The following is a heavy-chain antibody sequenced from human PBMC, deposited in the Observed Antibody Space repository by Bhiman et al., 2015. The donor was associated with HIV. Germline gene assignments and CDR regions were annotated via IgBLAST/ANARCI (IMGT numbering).Heavy chain of an antibody. D-gene: IGHD3-22*01. CDR1: GFTFSTSG. Sequence: QVQLVESGGGVVQPGRSLRLSCAASGFTFSTSGMHWVRQAPGKGMEWVAVISYDGSNKYYVDSVKGRFTISRDNSKNTLYLQMNSLRAEDTAVYYCAKGENYYDSSGYNQGYWGQGTLVTVSS. CDR3: AKGENYYDSSGYNQGY. CDR2: ISYDGSNK. J-gene: IGHJ4*02. V-gene: IGHV3-30*18.